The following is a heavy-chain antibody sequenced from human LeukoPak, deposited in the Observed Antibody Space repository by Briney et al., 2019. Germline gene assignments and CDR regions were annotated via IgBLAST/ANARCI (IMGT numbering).Heavy chain of an antibody. V-gene: IGHV3-21*01. Sequence: GGSLRLSCTASGFTFSDCDMNWFRQAPGKGLEWVSSISYRTSHIYYADSVKGRFTISRDNAKNSLYLQMDSLRAEDTAVYFCGRAFPPLRTAAAGDYWGQGTLVTVSS. CDR3: GRAFPPLRTAAAGDY. CDR1: GFTFSDCD. J-gene: IGHJ4*02. CDR2: ISYRTSHI. D-gene: IGHD6-13*01.